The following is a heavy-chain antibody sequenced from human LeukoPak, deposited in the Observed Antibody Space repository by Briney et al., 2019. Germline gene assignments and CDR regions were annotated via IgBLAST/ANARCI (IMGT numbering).Heavy chain of an antibody. V-gene: IGHV3-21*01. CDR3: AGEGYSGSYLVS. Sequence: GGSLRLSCAASGFTFSSYSMNWVRQAPGKGLEWVSSISSSSSYIYYADSVKGRFTISRDNAKNSLYLQMKSLRAEDTAVYYCAGEGYSGSYLVSWGQGTLVTVSS. CDR2: ISSSSSYI. CDR1: GFTFSSYS. J-gene: IGHJ4*02. D-gene: IGHD1-26*01.